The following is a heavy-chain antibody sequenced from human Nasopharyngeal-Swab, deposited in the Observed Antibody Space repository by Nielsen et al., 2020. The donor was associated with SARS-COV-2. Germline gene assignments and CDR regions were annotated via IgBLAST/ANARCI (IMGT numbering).Heavy chain of an antibody. Sequence: VRQMPGKGLEWVGIINPDDSYARYSPSFQGQVTISADKSISAAYLQWSSLKASDTATYYCARRQGYYDNAGYYLYWGQGTLVTVSS. CDR3: ARRQGYYDNAGYYLY. CDR2: INPDDSYA. D-gene: IGHD3-9*01. J-gene: IGHJ4*02. V-gene: IGHV5-51*01.